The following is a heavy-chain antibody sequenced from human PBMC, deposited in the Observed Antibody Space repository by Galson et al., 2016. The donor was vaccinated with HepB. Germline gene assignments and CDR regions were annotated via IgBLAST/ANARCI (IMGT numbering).Heavy chain of an antibody. Sequence: QSGAEVKEPGESLRISCEGSGYSFTNNWIGWVRQMPGKGLEWMGIINPVDSETRYSPSLEGQVTISADKSIKTAYLQWNSLKASDTAMYYRARLLHGSWADTFDIWGQGTMVTVSS. J-gene: IGHJ3*02. CDR2: INPVDSET. CDR3: ARLLHGSWADTFDI. V-gene: IGHV5-51*01. CDR1: GYSFTNNW. D-gene: IGHD2-15*01.